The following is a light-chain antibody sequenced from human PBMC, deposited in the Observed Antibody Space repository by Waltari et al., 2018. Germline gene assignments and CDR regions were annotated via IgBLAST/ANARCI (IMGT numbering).Light chain of an antibody. CDR2: GAS. CDR3: HHYGSSPLT. V-gene: IGKV3-20*01. J-gene: IGKJ4*01. CDR1: QCLRSSY. Sequence: EIVLTQSPGTLSLSSGERATLSCRASQCLRSSYLAWYPQKPGLAPRLLIYGASNRAPGIPDRFGGHGSGTDFTLTIARLEPEDSAVYYCHHYGSSPLTFGGGTKVEI.